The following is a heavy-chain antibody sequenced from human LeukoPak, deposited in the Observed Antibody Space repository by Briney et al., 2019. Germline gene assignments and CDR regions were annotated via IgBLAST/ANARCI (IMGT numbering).Heavy chain of an antibody. Sequence: GGSLRLSCAASGFTFSSYAMSWVRQAPGKGLEWVSSISNSGDTTDYADSVKGRFTISRDNAKNSLYLQMNSLRAEDTAVYYCELITMGAFDIWGQGTMVTVSS. J-gene: IGHJ3*02. CDR2: ISNSGDTT. D-gene: IGHD3-10*01. V-gene: IGHV3-21*01. CDR3: ELITMGAFDI. CDR1: GFTFSSYA.